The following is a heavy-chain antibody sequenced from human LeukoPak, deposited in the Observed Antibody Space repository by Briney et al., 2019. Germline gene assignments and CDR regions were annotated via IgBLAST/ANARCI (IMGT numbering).Heavy chain of an antibody. V-gene: IGHV3-30-3*01. Sequence: GGSLRLSCAASGFTFSSYAMHWVRQAPGKGLEWVAVISYDGSNKYYADSVKGRFTISRDNSKNTLYLQMNSLRAEDTAVYYCARDPLLPRKPHYGDYDETAAFDIWGQGTMVTVSS. CDR3: ARDPLLPRKPHYGDYDETAAFDI. J-gene: IGHJ3*02. D-gene: IGHD4-17*01. CDR1: GFTFSSYA. CDR2: ISYDGSNK.